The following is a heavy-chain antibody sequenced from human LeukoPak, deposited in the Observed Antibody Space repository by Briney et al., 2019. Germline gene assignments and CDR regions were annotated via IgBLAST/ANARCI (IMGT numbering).Heavy chain of an antibody. V-gene: IGHV3-21*01. D-gene: IGHD6-13*01. CDR3: AREPRDLIAAAGTGIDY. J-gene: IGHJ4*02. CDR2: ISSSSSYI. Sequence: GGSLRLSCAASGVTFSSYSMNWVRQAPGKGLEWVSFISSSSSYIYYADSVKGRFTISRDNAKNSLYLQMNSLRAEDTAVYYCAREPRDLIAAAGTGIDYWGQGTLVTVSS. CDR1: GVTFSSYS.